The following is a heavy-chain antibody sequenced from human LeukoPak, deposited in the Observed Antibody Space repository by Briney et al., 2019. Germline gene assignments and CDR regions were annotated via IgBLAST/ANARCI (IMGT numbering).Heavy chain of an antibody. Sequence: GGSLRLSCAASGFTFSSYSMNWVRQAPGKGLEWVSSISSSSSYIYYADSVKGRFTISRDNAKTSLYLQMNSLRAEDTAVYYCARDMEQSMAGTFFDYWGQGTLVTVSS. CDR1: GFTFSSYS. J-gene: IGHJ4*02. CDR2: ISSSSSYI. CDR3: ARDMEQSMAGTFFDY. V-gene: IGHV3-21*01. D-gene: IGHD6-19*01.